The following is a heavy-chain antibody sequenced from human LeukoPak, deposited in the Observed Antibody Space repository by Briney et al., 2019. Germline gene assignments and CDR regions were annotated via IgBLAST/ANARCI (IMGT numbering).Heavy chain of an antibody. Sequence: GGSLRLSCAASGFTFSSYAMSWVRQAPGKGLEWVSAISGSGGSTYYADSVKGRFTISRDNSKNTLYLQMSSLRAEDTAVYYCAKGRILWFGELLSELDYWGQGTLVTVSS. CDR3: AKGRILWFGELLSELDY. V-gene: IGHV3-23*01. CDR2: ISGSGGST. CDR1: GFTFSSYA. D-gene: IGHD3-10*01. J-gene: IGHJ4*02.